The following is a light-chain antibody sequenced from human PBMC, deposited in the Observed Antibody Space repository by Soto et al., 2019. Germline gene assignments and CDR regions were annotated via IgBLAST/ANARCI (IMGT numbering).Light chain of an antibody. Sequence: DIQMPQYPSTLSGSVGDRVTFTCRASQSISNWLAWYQQKPGKAPRLLIYRASTLQGGVPSRFSGSGSGTEFTLTISSLQPDDCATYYCQQYDNNWTFGQGTKVDI. J-gene: IGKJ1*01. V-gene: IGKV1-5*03. CDR2: RAS. CDR3: QQYDNNWT. CDR1: QSISNW.